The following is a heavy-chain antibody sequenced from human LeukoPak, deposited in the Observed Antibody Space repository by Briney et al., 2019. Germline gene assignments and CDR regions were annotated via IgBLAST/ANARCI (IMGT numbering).Heavy chain of an antibody. CDR2: IYYSGST. CDR3: ARQLEPGYAFDI. V-gene: IGHV4-39*01. J-gene: IGHJ3*02. D-gene: IGHD1-1*01. Sequence: SETLSLTCTVSGGSISSSSYYWGWIRQPPGKGLEWIGSIYYSGSTYYNPSLKSRVTISVDTSKNQFSLKLSSVTAVDTAVYYCARQLEPGYAFDIWGQGTMVTVSS. CDR1: GGSISSSSYY.